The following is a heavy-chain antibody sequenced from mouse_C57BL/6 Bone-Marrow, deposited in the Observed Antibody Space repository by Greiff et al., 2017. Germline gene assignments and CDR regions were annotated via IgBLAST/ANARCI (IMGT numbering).Heavy chain of an antibody. Sequence: QVQLQQPGAELVKPGASVNLSCKASGYTFTSYWMHWVKQRPGQGLEWIGMIHPNSGSTNYNEKFKSKATLTVDKSSSTAYMQLSSLTSEDSAVYYCARDLAYYSKGDNWGQGTTLTVSS. CDR3: ARDLAYYSKGDN. CDR2: IHPNSGST. J-gene: IGHJ2*01. D-gene: IGHD2-5*01. V-gene: IGHV1-64*01. CDR1: GYTFTSYW.